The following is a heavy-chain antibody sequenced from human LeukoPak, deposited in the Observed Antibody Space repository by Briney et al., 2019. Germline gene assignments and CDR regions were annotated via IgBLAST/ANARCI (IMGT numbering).Heavy chain of an antibody. CDR3: ARGNFYSGSGSSPLDY. CDR2: IYSRGDT. CDR1: EFIVSTNY. D-gene: IGHD3-10*01. J-gene: IGHJ4*02. Sequence: GGSLRLSCAASEFIVSTNYMTWVRQAPGKGLEWVSLIYSRGDTKYADSAKGRFTISRDNAKNTLFLQMNSLGAEDSAVYYCARGNFYSGSGSSPLDYWGQGTLVTVSS. V-gene: IGHV3-53*01.